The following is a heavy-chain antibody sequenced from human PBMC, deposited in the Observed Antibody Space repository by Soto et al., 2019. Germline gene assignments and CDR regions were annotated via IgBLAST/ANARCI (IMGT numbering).Heavy chain of an antibody. J-gene: IGHJ4*02. D-gene: IGHD6-19*01. CDR1: GYTFTSYY. CDR3: ARRSFSSGWDFDY. CDR2: INLSGGTT. Sequence: QVQLVQSGAEVKKPGAAVKVSCKASGYTFTSYYMHWARQAPGQGLEWMGIINLSGGTTTYAQKFQCRGTMTRDTSTSTVYMELSSLRSEDTAVYYCARRSFSSGWDFDYWGQGTLVTVSS. V-gene: IGHV1-46*01.